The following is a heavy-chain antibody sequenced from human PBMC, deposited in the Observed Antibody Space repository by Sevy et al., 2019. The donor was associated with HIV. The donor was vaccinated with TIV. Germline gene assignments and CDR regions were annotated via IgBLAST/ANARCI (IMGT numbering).Heavy chain of an antibody. CDR2: ISSSSSYI. CDR1: GFTFSSYN. D-gene: IGHD2-15*01. CDR3: ARVVAYCSGGSCFAGYYYGMDV. J-gene: IGHJ6*02. V-gene: IGHV3-21*01. Sequence: GGSLRLSCAASGFTFSSYNMNWVRQAPGKGLEWVSSISSSSSYIYYADSVKGRFTISRDNAKDSLYLQMITLRAEDTAVYYCARVVAYCSGGSCFAGYYYGMDVWGQGTTVTVSS.